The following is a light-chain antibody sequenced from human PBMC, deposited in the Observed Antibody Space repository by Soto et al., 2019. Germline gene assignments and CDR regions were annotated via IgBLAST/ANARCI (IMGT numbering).Light chain of an antibody. CDR3: QHYHSSIIT. CDR2: DAS. Sequence: DIVLTQSPDPLSFSPGERATVSCRASQSVSSSYLAWYHQKPGQAPRLLSYDASRRATGIPDRFSGSGSGTDFTLTIGRLETEDFAVDYCQHYHSSIITFGQGTRLEIK. V-gene: IGKV3-20*01. CDR1: QSVSSSY. J-gene: IGKJ5*01.